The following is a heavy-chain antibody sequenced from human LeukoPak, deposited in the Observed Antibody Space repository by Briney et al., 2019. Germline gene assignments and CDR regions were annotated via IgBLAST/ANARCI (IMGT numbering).Heavy chain of an antibody. J-gene: IGHJ4*02. Sequence: ASVTVSCTASGYTFTSYGISWVRQAPGQGLEWMGWISAYNGNTNYAQKLQGRVTMTTDTSTSTAYMELRSLRSDDTAVYYCARDWARATIDYWGQGTLVTVSS. CDR3: ARDWARATIDY. V-gene: IGHV1-18*01. CDR2: ISAYNGNT. D-gene: IGHD1-26*01. CDR1: GYTFTSYG.